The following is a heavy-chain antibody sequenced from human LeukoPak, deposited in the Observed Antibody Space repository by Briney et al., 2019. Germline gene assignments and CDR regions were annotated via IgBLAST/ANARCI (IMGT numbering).Heavy chain of an antibody. Sequence: GGSLRLSCAASGFTFSSYWMHWVRQAPGKGLVWVSRINSDGSSTSYADSVKGRFTISRDNAKNTLYLQMNSLRAEDTAVYYCARDRYCSGGSCYSSQDGWFDPWGQGTLVTVSS. CDR1: GFTFSSYW. V-gene: IGHV3-74*01. CDR3: ARDRYCSGGSCYSSQDGWFDP. J-gene: IGHJ5*02. D-gene: IGHD2-15*01. CDR2: INSDGSST.